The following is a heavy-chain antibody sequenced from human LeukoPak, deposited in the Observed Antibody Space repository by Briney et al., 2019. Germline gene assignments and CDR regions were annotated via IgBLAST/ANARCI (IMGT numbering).Heavy chain of an antibody. V-gene: IGHV4-39*07. D-gene: IGHD6-19*01. CDR2: IYYSGST. J-gene: IGHJ4*02. CDR3: ARSAGYSSGWYPRPPSYYFDY. Sequence: SETLSLTCTVSGGSISSSSYYWGWIRQPPGKGLEWIGSIYYSGSTYYNPSLKSRVTISVDTSKNQFSLKLSSVTAADTAVYYCARSAGYSSGWYPRPPSYYFDYWGQGTLVTVSS. CDR1: GGSISSSSYY.